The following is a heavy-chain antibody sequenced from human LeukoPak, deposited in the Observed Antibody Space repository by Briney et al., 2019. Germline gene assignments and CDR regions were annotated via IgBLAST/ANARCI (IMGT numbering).Heavy chain of an antibody. V-gene: IGHV4-4*07. J-gene: IGHJ4*02. CDR1: GDSISGFY. D-gene: IGHD2-2*01. CDR2: IYTSGST. Sequence: ETLSLTCTVSGDSISGFYWSWIRQAAGKGLEWIGHIYTSGSTNYNPSLKSRVTMSVDMSKNQFSLKLRSVTAADTAVYYCERDVVAARGSFDYWGQGTLVTVSS. CDR3: ERDVVAARGSFDY.